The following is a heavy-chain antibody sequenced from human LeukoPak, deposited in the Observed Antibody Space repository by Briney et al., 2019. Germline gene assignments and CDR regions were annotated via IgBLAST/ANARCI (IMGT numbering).Heavy chain of an antibody. CDR2: IHYTGST. CDR1: GGSISSYY. V-gene: IGHV4-59*08. Sequence: PSETLSLTCTVSGGSISSYYWSWIRQSPGKGLECIGYIHYTGSTNYNPSLKSRVTISVETSKNQFSLKLSSVTAADTAVYYCARIYCGGDCHWFYYYYMDVWGKGTTVTISS. J-gene: IGHJ6*03. D-gene: IGHD2-21*02. CDR3: ARIYCGGDCHWFYYYYMDV.